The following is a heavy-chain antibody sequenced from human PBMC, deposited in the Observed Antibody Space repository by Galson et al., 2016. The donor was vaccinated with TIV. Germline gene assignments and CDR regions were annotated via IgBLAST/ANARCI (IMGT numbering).Heavy chain of an antibody. Sequence: SLRLSCAASGFTFSSHAITWVRQAPGKGLEWISAISGGGGSTYHTDSVKGRFTISRDNSKNTVFLQMNSLRAEDTAVYYCTKVPSSGFSYYYGLDVWGQGTTVTVSS. CDR3: TKVPSSGFSYYYGLDV. CDR1: GFTFSSHA. CDR2: ISGGGGST. V-gene: IGHV3-23*01. D-gene: IGHD3-22*01. J-gene: IGHJ6*02.